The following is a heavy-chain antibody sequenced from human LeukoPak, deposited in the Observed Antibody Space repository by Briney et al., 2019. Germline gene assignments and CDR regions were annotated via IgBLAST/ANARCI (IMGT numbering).Heavy chain of an antibody. D-gene: IGHD1-26*01. V-gene: IGHV3-30*12. CDR3: AGASGPIKKNRFDQ. J-gene: IGHJ4*02. CDR1: GFTFSTYG. CDR2: IFSDGIRK. Sequence: PGGSLRLSCATSGFTFSTYGMEWVRQAPGKGLEWVAIIFSDGIRKYYADSVKGRFTISRDISRSTLYLEMNSLSAEDTAVYYCAGASGPIKKNRFDQWGQGTLVTVSS.